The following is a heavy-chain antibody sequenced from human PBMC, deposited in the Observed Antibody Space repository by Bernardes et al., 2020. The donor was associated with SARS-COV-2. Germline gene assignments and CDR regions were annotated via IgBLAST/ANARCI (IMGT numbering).Heavy chain of an antibody. V-gene: IGHV3-15*01. J-gene: IGHJ4*02. CDR3: NTTPLLRSRFSY. Sequence: GGSLRLSCASSGFTFTNVWLSWVRQPPGKGLELVGQIQSKTDGVPTDYAAPVKGRFTISRDSSKHTLYLQMDSLNTEDTAVYYCNTTPLLRSRFSYWGPGTLGTVSS. CDR2: IQSKTDGVPT. CDR1: GFTFTNVW. D-gene: IGHD5-12*01.